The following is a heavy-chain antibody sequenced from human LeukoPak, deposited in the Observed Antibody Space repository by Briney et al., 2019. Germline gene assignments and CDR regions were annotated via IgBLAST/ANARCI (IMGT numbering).Heavy chain of an antibody. V-gene: IGHV4-38-2*02. CDR2: IYYSGST. CDR1: GYSISSGYY. Sequence: SETLSLTCTVSGYSISSGYYWGWIRQPPGKGLEWIGNIYYSGSTYYNPSLKSRVTISVDTSKNQFSLKLSSVTAADTAVYYCARKVPAAERTNNWFDPWGQGTLVTVSS. CDR3: ARKVPAAERTNNWFDP. D-gene: IGHD2-2*01. J-gene: IGHJ5*02.